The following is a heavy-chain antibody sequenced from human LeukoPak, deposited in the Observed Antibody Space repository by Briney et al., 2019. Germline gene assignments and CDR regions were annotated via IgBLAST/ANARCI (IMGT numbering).Heavy chain of an antibody. D-gene: IGHD6-6*01. Sequence: PSETLSLTCTVSSGSISNYYWNWIRQPPGKGLEWIGYIYYSGSTNYNPSLKSRVTISVDTSKNQFSLKLSSVTAADTAVYYCARVSGSSSYYYYYGIDVWGQGTTVTVSS. CDR1: SGSISNYY. CDR2: IYYSGST. CDR3: ARVSGSSSYYYYYGIDV. V-gene: IGHV4-59*01. J-gene: IGHJ6*02.